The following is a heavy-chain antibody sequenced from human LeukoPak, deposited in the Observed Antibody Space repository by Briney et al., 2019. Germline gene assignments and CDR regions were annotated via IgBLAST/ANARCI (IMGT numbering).Heavy chain of an antibody. Sequence: GGSLSLACAASGFTFSSYAMSWVRQAPGKGLEWVSAISGSGGSTYYADSVKGRITIPRDNSKTTLYLQMNSLRAEDTAVYYCAKDLDYGGSATKTVDYWGQGTLVTVSS. V-gene: IGHV3-23*01. CDR3: AKDLDYGGSATKTVDY. J-gene: IGHJ4*02. CDR1: GFTFSSYA. CDR2: ISGSGGST. D-gene: IGHD4-23*01.